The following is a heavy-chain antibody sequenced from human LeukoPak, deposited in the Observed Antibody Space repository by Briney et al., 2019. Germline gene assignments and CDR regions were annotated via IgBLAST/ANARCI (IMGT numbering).Heavy chain of an antibody. CDR2: IWYDGSNK. V-gene: IGHV3-33*08. J-gene: IGHJ4*02. CDR1: GFTVSSNY. CDR3: ARAAYDNNGYLTL. Sequence: PGGSLRLSCAASGFTVSSNYMSWVRQAPGKGLEWVAVIWYDGSNKYYADSVKGRFTISRDNSKNTLYLQMSSLRAEDTAVYYCARAAYDNNGYLTLWGQGTLVTVSS. D-gene: IGHD3-22*01.